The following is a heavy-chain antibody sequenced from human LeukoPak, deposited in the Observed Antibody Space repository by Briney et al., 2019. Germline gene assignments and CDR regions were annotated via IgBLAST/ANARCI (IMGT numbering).Heavy chain of an antibody. D-gene: IGHD3-10*01. CDR3: AREKRAITMVRGVIHPSFDY. Sequence: GASVKVSCKASGYTFTSYGISWVRQAPGQGLEWMGWTSAYNGNTNYAQKLQGRVTMTTDTSTSTAYMELRSLRSDDTAVYYCAREKRAITMVRGVIHPSFDYWGQGTLVTVSS. CDR2: TSAYNGNT. V-gene: IGHV1-18*01. CDR1: GYTFTSYG. J-gene: IGHJ4*02.